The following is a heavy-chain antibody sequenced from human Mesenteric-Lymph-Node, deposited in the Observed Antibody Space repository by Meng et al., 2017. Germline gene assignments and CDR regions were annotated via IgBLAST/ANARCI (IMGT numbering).Heavy chain of an antibody. CDR1: GCTFGGAW. V-gene: IGHV3-15*01. CDR2: IKSKRDGETT. CDR3: THGHLAGTFFDY. Sequence: EVQLVGAGGGLVNPWGSPRLSCAVSGCTFGGAWMSWVRQAPGEGFEWVSRIKSKRDGETTGYAAPVKGRFTISRDDSENTVYLQMNSLKAEDTAVYYCTHGHLAGTFFDYWSQGILVTVFS. D-gene: IGHD1-1*01. J-gene: IGHJ4*02.